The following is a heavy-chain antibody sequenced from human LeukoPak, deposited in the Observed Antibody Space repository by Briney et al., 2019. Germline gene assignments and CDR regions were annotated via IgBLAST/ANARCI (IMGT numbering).Heavy chain of an antibody. CDR3: ARDFYDGFALDY. J-gene: IGHJ4*02. Sequence: PGGSLRLSCAASGFTFSTYYMNWVRQAPGKGLEWVSFIFSSSTYIYYTDSVKGRFTISRDNARNSLYLQMDNLRAEDTGVYYCARDFYDGFALDYWGQGTLVTVSS. D-gene: IGHD2/OR15-2a*01. CDR1: GFTFSTYY. CDR2: IFSSSTYI. V-gene: IGHV3-21*03.